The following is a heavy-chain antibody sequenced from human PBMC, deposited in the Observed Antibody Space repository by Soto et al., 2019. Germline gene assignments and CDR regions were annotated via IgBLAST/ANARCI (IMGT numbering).Heavy chain of an antibody. CDR3: ATGAYCSGGSCSDYYYYYYGMDL. CDR1: GFTFRSSA. D-gene: IGHD2-15*01. Sequence: SVQVSCKTSGFTFRSSAVQWVRQARGQRLEWIGWLVVGTGNTTYAQKFQQRVTISSDRSKNTVSMELSSLTSEDTAVYYCATGAYCSGGSCSDYYYYYYGMDLWG. CDR2: LVVGTGNT. V-gene: IGHV1-58*01. J-gene: IGHJ6*02.